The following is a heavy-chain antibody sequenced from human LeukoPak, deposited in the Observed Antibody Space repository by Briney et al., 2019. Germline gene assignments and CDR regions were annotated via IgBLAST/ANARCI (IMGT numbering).Heavy chain of an antibody. J-gene: IGHJ4*02. CDR3: ARDPAGSGSYVGYFEY. CDR2: ISSSGSDI. V-gene: IGHV3-11*04. D-gene: IGHD3-10*01. CDR1: GFTFSDFF. Sequence: GGSLRLSCAASGFTFSDFFMNWMRQAPGKGLGWVSYISSSGSDIKYADSMKGRFTISRDNAKSPLYLQMNSLRVEDTAVYHCARDPAGSGSYVGYFEYWGQGTLLTVS.